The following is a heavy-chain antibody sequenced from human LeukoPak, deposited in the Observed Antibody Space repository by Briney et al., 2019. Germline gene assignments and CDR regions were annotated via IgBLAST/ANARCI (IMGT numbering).Heavy chain of an antibody. CDR3: ARAEYCSSTSCYGAYFQH. CDR2: IYYSGST. J-gene: IGHJ1*01. D-gene: IGHD2-2*01. Sequence: SETLSLTCTVSGGSISSGDYYWSWIRQPPGKGLEWIGYIYYSGSTYYNPSLKSRVTISVDTSKNQFSLKLSSVTAADTAVYYCARAEYCSSTSCYGAYFQHWGQGTLVTVSS. CDR1: GGSISSGDYY. V-gene: IGHV4-30-4*01.